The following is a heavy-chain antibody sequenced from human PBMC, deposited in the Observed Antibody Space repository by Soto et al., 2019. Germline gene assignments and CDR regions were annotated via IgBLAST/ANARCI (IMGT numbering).Heavy chain of an antibody. J-gene: IGHJ6*03. V-gene: IGHV3-33*01. CDR2: IWYDGSNK. D-gene: IGHD6-19*01. CDR3: ARSAAGYSSGWSRLNYYYYYYKDV. Sequence: QVQLVESGGGVVQPGRSLRLSCAASGFTFSSYGMHWVRQAPGKGLEWGAVIWYDGSNKYYADSVKGRFTISRDNSKNTLYRQMNSLRSGDTAVYYCARSAAGYSSGWSRLNYYYYYYKDVWGKGTTVTVSS. CDR1: GFTFSSYG.